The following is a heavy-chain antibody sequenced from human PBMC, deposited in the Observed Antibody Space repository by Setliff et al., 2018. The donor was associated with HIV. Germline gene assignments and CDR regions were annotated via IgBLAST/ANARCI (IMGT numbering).Heavy chain of an antibody. D-gene: IGHD6-19*01. CDR3: ARDRGQWLIDY. CDR1: GGSISSNSYY. Sequence: SETLSLTCTVSGGSISSNSYYWGWIRQPPGKGLEWIGSIYYSGSTYYIPSLSSRVTISADTPKNQYSLKLSSVTAADTAVYYCARDRGQWLIDYWGQGTPVTVSS. J-gene: IGHJ4*02. V-gene: IGHV4-39*02. CDR2: IYYSGST.